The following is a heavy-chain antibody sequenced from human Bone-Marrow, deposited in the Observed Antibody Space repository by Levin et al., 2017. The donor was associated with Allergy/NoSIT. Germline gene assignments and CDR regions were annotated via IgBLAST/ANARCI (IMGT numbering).Heavy chain of an antibody. Sequence: SETLSLTCTVSGGSISSGGYYWSWIRQHPGKGLEWIGYIYYSGSTYYNPSLKSRVTISVDTSKNQFSLKLSSVTAADTAVYYCAGGRGTIFGVVPNYWGQGTLVTVSS. CDR1: GGSISSGGYY. J-gene: IGHJ4*02. CDR2: IYYSGST. CDR3: AGGRGTIFGVVPNY. D-gene: IGHD3-3*01. V-gene: IGHV4-31*03.